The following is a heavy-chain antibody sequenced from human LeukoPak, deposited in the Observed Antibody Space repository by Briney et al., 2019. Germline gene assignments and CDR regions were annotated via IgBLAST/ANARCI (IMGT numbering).Heavy chain of an antibody. D-gene: IGHD5-24*01. CDR3: ARVSARDGYNYYWFDP. Sequence: GASVTVSCKASGYTFTSYAMHWVRQAPGQRLEWMGWINAGNGNTKYSQKFQGRVTITRDTSASTAYMELSSLRSEDTAVYYCARVSARDGYNYYWFDPWGQGTLVTVSS. CDR1: GYTFTSYA. J-gene: IGHJ5*02. CDR2: INAGNGNT. V-gene: IGHV1-3*01.